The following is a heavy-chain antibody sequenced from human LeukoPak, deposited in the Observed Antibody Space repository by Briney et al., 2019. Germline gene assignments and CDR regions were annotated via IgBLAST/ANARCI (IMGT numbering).Heavy chain of an antibody. V-gene: IGHV1-69*04. CDR2: IIPILGIA. D-gene: IGHD2-2*01. Sequence: GASVKVSCKASGGTFSSYAISWVRQAPGQGLEWMGRIIPILGIANYAQKFQGRVTITADKSTSTAYMELSSLRSEDTAVYYCASGPVVPAYIDYWGQGTLVTVSS. CDR1: GGTFSSYA. J-gene: IGHJ4*02. CDR3: ASGPVVPAYIDY.